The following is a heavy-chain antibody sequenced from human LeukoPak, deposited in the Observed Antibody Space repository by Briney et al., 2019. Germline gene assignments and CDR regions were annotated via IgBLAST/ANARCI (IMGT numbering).Heavy chain of an antibody. V-gene: IGHV3-73*01. CDR2: IRSKANSYAT. CDR3: AKDRRAGSYDY. CDR1: GFTFSGSA. D-gene: IGHD3-10*01. Sequence: GGSLRLSCAASGFTFSGSAMHWVRQASGKGLEWVGRIRSKANSYATAYAASVKGRFTISRDNAKNSLYLQMNSLRAEDTAVYYCAKDRRAGSYDYWGQGTLVTVSS. J-gene: IGHJ4*02.